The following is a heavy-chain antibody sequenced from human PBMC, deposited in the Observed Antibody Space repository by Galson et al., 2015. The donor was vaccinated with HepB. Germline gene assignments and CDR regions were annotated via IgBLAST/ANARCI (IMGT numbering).Heavy chain of an antibody. CDR2: TYYRSKWYN. CDR3: ARVIYHGAGTYFDS. J-gene: IGHJ4*02. V-gene: IGHV6-1*01. CDR1: GDSVSSNSAA. Sequence: CAISGDSVSSNSAAWNWIRQSPSRGLEWLGRTYYRSKWYNDYALSVKSRISINPDTSKNQFSLQLNSVTPEDTAVYYCARVIYHGAGTYFDSWGQGTLVTVSS. D-gene: IGHD3-10*01.